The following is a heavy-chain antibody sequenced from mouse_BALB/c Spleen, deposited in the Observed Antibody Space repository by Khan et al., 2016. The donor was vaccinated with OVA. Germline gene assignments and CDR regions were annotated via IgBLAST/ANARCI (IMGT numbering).Heavy chain of an antibody. D-gene: IGHD1-1*01. J-gene: IGHJ2*01. CDR2: INPHIGET. V-gene: IGHV1-20*02. Sequence: VQLKQSGPELVKPGASVKISCKASGYSFTGYFMNWVMQSHGKSLEWIGRINPHIGETFYNQKFMDKATLTVDESSSTAHMELWSLASEDSAVYYCARKNGSDFDYWGQGTTLTVSS. CDR1: GYSFTGYF. CDR3: ARKNGSDFDY.